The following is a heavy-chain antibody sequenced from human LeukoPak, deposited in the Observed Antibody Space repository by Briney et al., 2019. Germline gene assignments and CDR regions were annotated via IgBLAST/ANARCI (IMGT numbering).Heavy chain of an antibody. Sequence: ASVTVSCTASGYTFTGYYMHWVRQAPGQGLEWMGWINPNSGGTNYAQKFQGRVTMTRDTSISTAYMELSRLRSDDTAVYYCARYPDYYYYMDVWGKGTTVTVSS. CDR2: INPNSGGT. J-gene: IGHJ6*03. CDR3: ARYPDYYYYMDV. V-gene: IGHV1-2*02. CDR1: GYTFTGYY.